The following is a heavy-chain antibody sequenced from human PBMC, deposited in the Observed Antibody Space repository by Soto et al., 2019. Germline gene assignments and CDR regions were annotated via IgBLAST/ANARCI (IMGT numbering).Heavy chain of an antibody. CDR1: GFTFSDHY. Sequence: EVQLVESGGGLVQPGGSLRLSCAASGFTFSDHYMDWVRQAPGKGLEWVGRTRNKANSYTTEYAASVKGRFTISRDDSKNSLYLQMNSLKTEDTAVYYCAPPTIEHTEIRWGQGTLVTVSS. CDR3: APPTIEHTEIR. V-gene: IGHV3-72*01. CDR2: TRNKANSYTT. J-gene: IGHJ4*02.